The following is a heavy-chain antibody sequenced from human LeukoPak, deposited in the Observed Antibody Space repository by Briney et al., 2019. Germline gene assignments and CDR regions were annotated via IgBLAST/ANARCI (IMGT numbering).Heavy chain of an antibody. CDR2: INHSGST. CDR1: GGSFSGYY. Sequence: SETLSLTCAVYGGSFSGYYWSWIRQPPGKGLEWIGEINHSGSTNYNPSLKSRVTISVDTSKNQFSLKLSSVTAADTAVYYCARGHRGNIQMAIAHWGQGTLVTVSS. J-gene: IGHJ4*02. CDR3: ARGHRGNIQMAIAH. D-gene: IGHD1/OR15-1a*01. V-gene: IGHV4-34*01.